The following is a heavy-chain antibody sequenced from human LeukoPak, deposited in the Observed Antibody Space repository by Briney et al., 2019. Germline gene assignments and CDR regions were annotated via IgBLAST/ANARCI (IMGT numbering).Heavy chain of an antibody. CDR2: IYHSGST. D-gene: IGHD2-2*01. CDR1: GYSISSGYY. J-gene: IGHJ5*02. Sequence: PSETLSLTCTVSGYSISSGYYWGWIRPPPGKGLEWIGSIYHSGSTYYNPSLKSRVTISVDTSKNQFSLRLSSVTAADTAVYYCARSIVVVPVLFDPWGQGTLVTVSS. V-gene: IGHV4-38-2*02. CDR3: ARSIVVVPVLFDP.